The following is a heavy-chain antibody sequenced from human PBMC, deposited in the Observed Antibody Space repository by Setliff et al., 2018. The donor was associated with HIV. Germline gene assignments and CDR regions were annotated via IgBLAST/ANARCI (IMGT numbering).Heavy chain of an antibody. J-gene: IGHJ4*02. CDR3: VKDDHGSYDRLFYFDY. CDR1: GFAFSSYA. CDR2: ISHDGSSK. V-gene: IGHV3-30-3*02. Sequence: GGSLRLSCAASGFAFSSYAVHWVRQAPGKGLEWVALISHDGSSKYYGDSVKGRFTISRDNSKNTLYLQMDSLRDEDTAVYFCVKDDHGSYDRLFYFDYWGQGTLVTVSS. D-gene: IGHD4-17*01.